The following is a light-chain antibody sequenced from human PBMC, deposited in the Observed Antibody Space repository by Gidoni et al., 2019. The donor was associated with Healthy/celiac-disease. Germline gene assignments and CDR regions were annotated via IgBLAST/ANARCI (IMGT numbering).Light chain of an antibody. J-gene: IGLJ1*01. CDR2: DVS. Sequence: QSALTQPASVSGSPGQPITISCTGTSRDVGGYHYVSWYQQHPGKAPKLMIYDVSNRPSGVSNRFSGSKSGNTASLTISGLQAEDEADYYCSSYTSSSASYVFGTGTKVTVL. CDR3: SSYTSSSASYV. V-gene: IGLV2-14*03. CDR1: SRDVGGYHY.